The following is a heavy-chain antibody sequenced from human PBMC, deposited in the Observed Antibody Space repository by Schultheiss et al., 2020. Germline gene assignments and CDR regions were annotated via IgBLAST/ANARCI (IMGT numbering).Heavy chain of an antibody. CDR2: ISYDGSNK. CDR3: ARESYSYGAIRPFFDY. J-gene: IGHJ4*02. Sequence: GGSLRLSCAASGFTFSSYAMHWVRQAPGKGLEWVAVISYDGSNKYYADSVKGRFTISRDNSKNTLYLQMNSLRAEDTAVYYCARESYSYGAIRPFFDYWGQGTLVTVSS. V-gene: IGHV3-30*04. D-gene: IGHD5-18*01. CDR1: GFTFSSYA.